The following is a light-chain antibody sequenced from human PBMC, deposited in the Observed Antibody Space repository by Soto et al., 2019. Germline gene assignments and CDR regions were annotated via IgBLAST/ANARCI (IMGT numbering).Light chain of an antibody. Sequence: EIVLTQSPCTLSLSPGERATLSCRASQSVSSSFLAWYQQKPGQAPRLLIYGASSRATGIPDRFSGGGAETDFTLTISRLEPEDFAVYYCQQYGTSPPEYTFGQGTKLEIK. CDR3: QQYGTSPPEYT. CDR1: QSVSSSF. CDR2: GAS. J-gene: IGKJ2*01. V-gene: IGKV3-20*01.